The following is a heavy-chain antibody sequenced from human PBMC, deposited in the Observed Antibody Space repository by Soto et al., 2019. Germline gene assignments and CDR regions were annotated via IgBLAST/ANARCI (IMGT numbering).Heavy chain of an antibody. V-gene: IGHV4-4*02. Sequence: PSETLSLTCAVSGGSISSSNWWSWVRQPPGKGLEWIGEIYHSGSTNYNPSLKSRVTISVDKSKNQFSLKLSSVTAADTAVYYCARAKYSSSSGGYYYYGMDVWGQGTTVTVSS. CDR2: IYHSGST. CDR3: ARAKYSSSSGGYYYYGMDV. D-gene: IGHD6-13*01. CDR1: GGSISSSNW. J-gene: IGHJ6*02.